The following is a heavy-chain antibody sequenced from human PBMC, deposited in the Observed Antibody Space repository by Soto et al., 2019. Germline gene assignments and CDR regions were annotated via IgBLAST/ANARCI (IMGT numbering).Heavy chain of an antibody. CDR2: STPFFGRE. CDR1: EAPFAGKP. D-gene: IGHD6-19*01. Sequence: QVQLVQSGPEGRNPGPPVRFSCRPPEAPFAGKPTTWGQRALGKGLKGRGGSTPFFGRENYAQKFQGRVTITADESTSTAYMELSSLRSEDTAVYYCARSDPYSSGWYYYYGMDVWGQGTTVTVSS. J-gene: IGHJ6*02. V-gene: IGHV1-69*12. CDR3: ARSDPYSSGWYYYYGMDV.